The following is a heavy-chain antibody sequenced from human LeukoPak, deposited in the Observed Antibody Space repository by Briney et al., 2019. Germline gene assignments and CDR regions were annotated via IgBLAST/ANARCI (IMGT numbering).Heavy chain of an antibody. Sequence: MAGGSLRLSCAASGFTFSSYSMNWVRQAPGKGLEWVSSISSSSSYIYYADSVKGRFTISRDNAKNSLYLQMNSLRAEDTAVYYCARDIYDLGRYYEFDYWGQGTLVTVSS. CDR3: ARDIYDLGRYYEFDY. CDR2: ISSSSSYI. D-gene: IGHD3-22*01. J-gene: IGHJ4*02. V-gene: IGHV3-21*01. CDR1: GFTFSSYS.